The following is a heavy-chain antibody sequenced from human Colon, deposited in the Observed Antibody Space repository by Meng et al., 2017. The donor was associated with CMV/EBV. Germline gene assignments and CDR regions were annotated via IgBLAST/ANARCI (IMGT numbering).Heavy chain of an antibody. CDR1: GYTFTSYG. D-gene: IGHD1-26*01. V-gene: IGHV1-18*01. Sequence: ASGYTFTSYGISWVRQTPGQRLEWMGWISAYHGNTIYARNLRGGVTMTADTSTSTAYMELRSLRSDDTAVYYCARDRDSGSYYWFDPWGQGTLVTVSS. CDR2: ISAYHGNT. J-gene: IGHJ5*02. CDR3: ARDRDSGSYYWFDP.